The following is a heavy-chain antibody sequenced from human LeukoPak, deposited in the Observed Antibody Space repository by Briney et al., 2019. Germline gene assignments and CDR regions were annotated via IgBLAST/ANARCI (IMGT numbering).Heavy chain of an antibody. Sequence: GGSLRLSCAASGFTFSSYAMSWVRQAPGKGLEWVSAISGSGGSTYYADSVKGRFTISRDNSKNTLYLQMNSLRAEDTAVYYCAKLIGYYYDSSGYYFNYWGQGTLVTVSS. D-gene: IGHD3-22*01. J-gene: IGHJ4*02. CDR1: GFTFSSYA. CDR3: AKLIGYYYDSSGYYFNY. V-gene: IGHV3-23*01. CDR2: ISGSGGST.